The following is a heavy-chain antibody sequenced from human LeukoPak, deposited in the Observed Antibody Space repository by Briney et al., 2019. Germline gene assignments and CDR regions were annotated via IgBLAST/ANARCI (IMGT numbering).Heavy chain of an antibody. V-gene: IGHV4-4*07. CDR2: IYANGRT. CDR1: GGSISSYY. Sequence: SETLSLTCTVSGGSISSYYWSWIRQPAGKGLEWIGRIYANGRTNYNPSLKSRVTMSVDTSKNQFSLKVTSVTAADTAVYYCAKGGIAAEDYGMDVWGQGTTVIVFS. CDR3: AKGGIAAEDYGMDV. J-gene: IGHJ6*02. D-gene: IGHD6-13*01.